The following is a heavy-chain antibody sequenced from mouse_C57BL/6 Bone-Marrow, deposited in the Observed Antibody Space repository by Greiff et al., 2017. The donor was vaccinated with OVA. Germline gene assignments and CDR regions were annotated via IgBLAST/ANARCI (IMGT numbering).Heavy chain of an antibody. CDR3: ARGYWDVPFDY. CDR1: GYTFTSYG. CDR2: IYPRSGNT. J-gene: IGHJ2*01. Sequence: QVQLQQSGAELARPGASVKLSCKASGYTFTSYGISWVKQRTGQGLEWIGEIYPRSGNTYYNEKFKGKATLTADKSSSTAYMELRSLTSEDSAVYFCARGYWDVPFDYWGQGTTLTVSS. V-gene: IGHV1-81*01. D-gene: IGHD4-1*01.